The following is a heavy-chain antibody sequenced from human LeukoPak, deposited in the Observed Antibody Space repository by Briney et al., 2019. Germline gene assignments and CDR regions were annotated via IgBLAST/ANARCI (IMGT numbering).Heavy chain of an antibody. V-gene: IGHV1-46*01. CDR1: GYTFTSYY. J-gene: IGHJ6*03. CDR2: IKPSGGST. D-gene: IGHD6-13*01. Sequence: ASVKVSCKASGYTFTSYYMHWVRQAPGQGLEWMGIIKPSGGSTSYAQKFQGRVTMTRDMSTSTVYMELSSLRSEDTAVYYCARDSRAAAGTGDYYYYMDVWGKGTTVTVSS. CDR3: ARDSRAAAGTGDYYYYMDV.